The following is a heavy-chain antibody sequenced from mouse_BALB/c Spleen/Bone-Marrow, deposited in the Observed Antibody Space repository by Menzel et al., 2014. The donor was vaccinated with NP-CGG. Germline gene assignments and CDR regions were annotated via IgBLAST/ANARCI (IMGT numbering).Heavy chain of an antibody. CDR3: ARHHRYAYYFDY. D-gene: IGHD2-14*01. J-gene: IGHJ2*01. CDR1: GYTFTNSW. Sequence: VQLQQSGSVLVRPGASVRLSCKASGYTFTNSWIHWAKQRPGQGLEWIGDIHPNSGNTNYNEKFKAKATLTVDTSSSTAYVDLSSLTSEDSAVYYCARHHRYAYYFDYWGHGTTLTVSS. CDR2: IHPNSGNT. V-gene: IGHV1S130*01.